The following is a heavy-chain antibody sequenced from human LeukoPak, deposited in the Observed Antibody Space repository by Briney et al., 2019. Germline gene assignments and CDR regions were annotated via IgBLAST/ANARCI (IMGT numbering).Heavy chain of an antibody. D-gene: IGHD3-10*01. CDR2: INHSGST. Sequence: PSETLSLTCAVYGGSFSGYYWSWIRQPPGKGLEWIGEINHSGSTNYNPSLKSRVTISVDTSKNQFSLKPSSVTAADTAVYYCARGPQYYYGSGSYYFWGQGTLVTVSS. V-gene: IGHV4-34*01. CDR3: ARGPQYYYGSGSYYF. J-gene: IGHJ4*02. CDR1: GGSFSGYY.